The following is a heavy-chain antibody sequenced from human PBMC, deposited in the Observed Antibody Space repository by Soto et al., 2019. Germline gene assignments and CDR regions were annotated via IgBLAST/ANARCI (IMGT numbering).Heavy chain of an antibody. D-gene: IGHD6-6*01. CDR1: GYTFTSYD. Sequence: ASVKVSCKASGYTFTSYDINWVRQATGQGLEWMGWMNPNSGNTGYAQKFQGRVTMTRNTSISTAYMELSSLRSEDTAVYYCARAPSSSSLLYYYYYGMDVWGQGTTVTVFS. CDR3: ARAPSSSSLLYYYYYGMDV. CDR2: MNPNSGNT. J-gene: IGHJ6*02. V-gene: IGHV1-8*01.